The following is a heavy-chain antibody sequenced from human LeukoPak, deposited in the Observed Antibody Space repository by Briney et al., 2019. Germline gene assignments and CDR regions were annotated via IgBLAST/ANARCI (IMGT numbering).Heavy chain of an antibody. CDR2: INPSGGST. Sequence: ASVKVSCKASGYTFTSYYMHWVRQAPGQGLEWMGIINPSGGSTSYAQKFQGRVTMTRDTSTSTVYMELSSLRSEDTAVYYCASIGPTMVRGAPPPLFDPWGQGTLVTVSS. V-gene: IGHV1-46*01. CDR3: ASIGPTMVRGAPPPLFDP. J-gene: IGHJ5*02. D-gene: IGHD3-10*01. CDR1: GYTFTSYY.